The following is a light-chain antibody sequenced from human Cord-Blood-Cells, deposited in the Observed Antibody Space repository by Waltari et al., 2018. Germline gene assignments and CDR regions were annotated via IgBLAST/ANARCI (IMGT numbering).Light chain of an antibody. J-gene: IGLJ3*02. Sequence: QSALTQPASVSGSPGQSITISCTGTSSDVGGYHSVSWYQQHPGKAPKLMIYDVSKRPSGVSNRFSGSESGNTASLTISGLQAEDEADYYCSSYTSSSTWVFGGGTKLTVL. CDR3: SSYTSSSTWV. CDR1: SSDVGGYHS. CDR2: DVS. V-gene: IGLV2-14*01.